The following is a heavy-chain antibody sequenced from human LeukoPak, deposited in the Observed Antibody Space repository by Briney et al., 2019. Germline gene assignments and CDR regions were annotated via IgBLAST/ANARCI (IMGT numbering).Heavy chain of an antibody. J-gene: IGHJ4*02. CDR1: GGSISSSSYY. CDR2: IYYSGST. D-gene: IGHD6-13*01. CDR3: ARAGIAAAGDFDY. Sequence: SETLSLTCTVSGGSISSSSYYWGWIRQPPGKGLEWIGSIYYSGSTYYNPSLKSRVTISVDTPKNQFSLKLSSVTAADTAVYYCARAGIAAAGDFDYWGQGTLVTVSS. V-gene: IGHV4-39*07.